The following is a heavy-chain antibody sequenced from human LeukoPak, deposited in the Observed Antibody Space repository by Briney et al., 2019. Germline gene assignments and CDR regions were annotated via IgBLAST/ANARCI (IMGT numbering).Heavy chain of an antibody. Sequence: KPSETLSLTCTVSGGSISSYYWSWIRQPPGKGLEWIGYIYYRGSTTYNPSLKSRVTISVDTSKNQFSLKLSSVTAADTAVYYCTSLLGYCTNDVCYNYWGQGTLVTVSS. J-gene: IGHJ4*02. CDR2: IYYRGST. CDR1: GGSISSYY. V-gene: IGHV4-59*12. CDR3: TSLLGYCTNDVCYNY. D-gene: IGHD2-8*01.